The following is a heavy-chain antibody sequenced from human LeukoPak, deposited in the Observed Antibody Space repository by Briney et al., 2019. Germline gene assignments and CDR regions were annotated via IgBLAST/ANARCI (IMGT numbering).Heavy chain of an antibody. CDR2: VSYTGDST. D-gene: IGHD3-22*01. V-gene: IGHV3-23*01. J-gene: IGHJ1*01. Sequence: AGGSLRLSCAASGFTFSSYAIYWVRQVPGKGLEWVSSVSYTGDSTYYADSVKGRFTISRDNSKNTLYLQMNSLRDEDTALYYCAIMHGYYDGSGYWVQWGQGTLVTVSS. CDR1: GFTFSSYA. CDR3: AIMHGYYDGSGYWVQ.